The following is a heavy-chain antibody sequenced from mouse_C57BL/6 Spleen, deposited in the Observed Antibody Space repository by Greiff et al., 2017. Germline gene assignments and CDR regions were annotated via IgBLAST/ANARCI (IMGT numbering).Heavy chain of an antibody. CDR1: GYTFTDYN. V-gene: IGHV1-18*01. D-gene: IGHD1-1*01. CDR3: ARRGVNYYGSTYYAMDY. Sequence: VQLQQSGPELVKPGASVKIPCKASGYTFTDYNMDWVKQSHGNSLEWIGDINPNNGGTNYNQKFKGKAKLTVDNSSSTAYMELRSLTSEDTAVYYCARRGVNYYGSTYYAMDYWGQVTSVTVST. CDR2: INPNNGGT. J-gene: IGHJ4*01.